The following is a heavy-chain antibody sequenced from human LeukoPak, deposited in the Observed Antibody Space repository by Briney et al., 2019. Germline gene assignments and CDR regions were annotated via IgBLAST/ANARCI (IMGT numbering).Heavy chain of an antibody. D-gene: IGHD3-22*01. CDR1: GFTFNSSS. CDR3: AREFYDSSGYYYFDY. V-gene: IGHV3-21*01. Sequence: PGGSLRLSCAASGFTFNSSSMNWVRQAPGKGLEWVSSISSSSNYIYYADSVKGRFTISRDNAKNSLYLQMNSLRAEDTAVYYCAREFYDSSGYYYFDYWGQGTLVTVSS. CDR2: ISSSSNYI. J-gene: IGHJ4*02.